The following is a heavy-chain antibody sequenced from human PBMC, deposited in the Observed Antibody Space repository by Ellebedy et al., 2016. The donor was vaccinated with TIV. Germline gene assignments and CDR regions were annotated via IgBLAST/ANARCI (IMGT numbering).Heavy chain of an antibody. J-gene: IGHJ2*01. CDR3: AAKGSGYFDL. CDR1: GFTFSTSW. CDR2: IKTDGSYT. V-gene: IGHV3-74*01. D-gene: IGHD2-15*01. Sequence: GESLKISCVASGFTFSTSWMHWVRQASGKGLVWVSRIKTDGSYTNYADSVKCRFTISRDNAKNTLYLQMNSLRAEDTAVYYCAAKGSGYFDLWGRGTLVTVSS.